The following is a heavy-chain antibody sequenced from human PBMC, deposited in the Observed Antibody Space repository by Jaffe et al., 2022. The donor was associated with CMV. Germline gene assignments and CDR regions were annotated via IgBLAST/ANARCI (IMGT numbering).Heavy chain of an antibody. Sequence: EVQLVESGGGLVQPGGSLRLSCAASGFTFSSYWMSWVRQAPGKGLEWVANIKQDGSEKYYVDSVKGRFTISRDNAKNSLYLQMNSLRAEDTAVYYCARDNYYDSSGYRYNWFDPWGQGTLVTVSS. D-gene: IGHD3-22*01. CDR3: ARDNYYDSSGYRYNWFDP. CDR2: IKQDGSEK. CDR1: GFTFSSYW. J-gene: IGHJ5*02. V-gene: IGHV3-7*03.